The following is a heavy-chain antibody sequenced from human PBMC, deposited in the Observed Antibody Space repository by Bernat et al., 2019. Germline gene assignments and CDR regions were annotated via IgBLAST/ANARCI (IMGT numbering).Heavy chain of an antibody. Sequence: QVQLVQSGAEVKKPGASVKVSCKASGYTFTGYYMHWVRQAPGQGLEWMGWINPNSGGTNYAQKFRGWVTMTRDTSISTAYMELSRLRSDDTAVYYCARGYYDSSGLGGPNDAFDIWGQGTMVTVSS. D-gene: IGHD3-22*01. CDR1: GYTFTGYY. CDR2: INPNSGGT. V-gene: IGHV1-2*04. CDR3: ARGYYDSSGLGGPNDAFDI. J-gene: IGHJ3*02.